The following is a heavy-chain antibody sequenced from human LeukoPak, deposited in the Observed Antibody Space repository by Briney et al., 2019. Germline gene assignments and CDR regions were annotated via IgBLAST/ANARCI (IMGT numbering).Heavy chain of an antibody. CDR1: GGTFSSYA. CDR3: ATDIVVVVAAEGAFDI. Sequence: GASVKVSCKASGGTFSSYAISWVRQAPGQGLEWMGRIIPILGIANYAQKFQGRVTITADKSTSTAYMELNSLRSEDTAVYYCATDIVVVVAAEGAFDIWGQGTMVTVSS. V-gene: IGHV1-69*04. D-gene: IGHD2-15*01. CDR2: IIPILGIA. J-gene: IGHJ3*02.